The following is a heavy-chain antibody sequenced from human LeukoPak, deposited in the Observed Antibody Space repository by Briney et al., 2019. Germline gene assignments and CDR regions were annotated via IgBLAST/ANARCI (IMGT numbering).Heavy chain of an antibody. CDR1: GFTFSSYG. Sequence: PGGSLRLSCAASGFTFSSYGMHWVRQAPGKGLEWVAVISYDGSNKYYADSVKGRFTISRDNSKNTLYLQMNSLRAEDTAVYYCAKFGDGWELRFLEWPYRGAFDIWGQGTMVTVSS. D-gene: IGHD3-3*01. CDR2: ISYDGSNK. J-gene: IGHJ3*02. V-gene: IGHV3-30*18. CDR3: AKFGDGWELRFLEWPYRGAFDI.